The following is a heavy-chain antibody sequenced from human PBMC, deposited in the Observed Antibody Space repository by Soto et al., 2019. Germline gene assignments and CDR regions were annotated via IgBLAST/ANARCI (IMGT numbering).Heavy chain of an antibody. Sequence: PXETLSIPCTVSGGSISSGGYYWSWIRQHPGKVLEWIVYIYYSGSTYYNPSLKSRVTISVDTSKNQFSLKLSSVTAADTAVYYCARPHGYSYGSEWFDTWGQGTLVTVSS. D-gene: IGHD5-18*01. V-gene: IGHV4-31*03. CDR2: IYYSGST. CDR3: ARPHGYSYGSEWFDT. CDR1: GGSISSGGYY. J-gene: IGHJ5*02.